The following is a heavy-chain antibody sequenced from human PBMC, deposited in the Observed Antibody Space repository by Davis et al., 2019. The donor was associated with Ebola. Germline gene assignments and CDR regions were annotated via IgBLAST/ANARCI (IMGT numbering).Heavy chain of an antibody. CDR1: SGSISSYY. Sequence: MPSETLSLTCTVSSGSISSYYWSWIRQPPGKGLEWIGYIYYSGSTNYNPSLKSRVTISVDTSKNQFSLKLSSVTAADTAVYYCARDYSSSSGWYFDLWGRGTLVTVSS. J-gene: IGHJ2*01. D-gene: IGHD6-6*01. CDR3: ARDYSSSSGWYFDL. V-gene: IGHV4-59*01. CDR2: IYYSGST.